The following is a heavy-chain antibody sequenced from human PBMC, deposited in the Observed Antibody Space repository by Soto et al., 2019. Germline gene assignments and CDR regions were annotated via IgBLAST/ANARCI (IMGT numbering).Heavy chain of an antibody. CDR2: IWYDGSNK. J-gene: IGHJ4*02. Sequence: QVQLVESGGGVVQPGRSLRLSCAASGFTFSSYGMHWVRQAPGKGLEWVAVIWYDGSNKYYADSVKGRFTISRDNSKNTLYLQMNSLRAEDTAVYYCAKTYYYGSGSYYTFDYWGQGTLVTVSS. CDR3: AKTYYYGSGSYYTFDY. D-gene: IGHD3-10*01. V-gene: IGHV3-33*06. CDR1: GFTFSSYG.